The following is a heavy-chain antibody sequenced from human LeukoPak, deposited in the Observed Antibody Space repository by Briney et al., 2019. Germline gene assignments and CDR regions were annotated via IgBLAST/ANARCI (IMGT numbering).Heavy chain of an antibody. D-gene: IGHD3-10*01. CDR1: GFTFSAYA. CDR2: IGSDNKP. V-gene: IGHV3-23*01. CDR3: ARDLHLLLAMDV. Sequence: PGGSLRLSCEASGFTFSAYAMTWVRQAPGKGLEWVSSIGSDNKPHYSESVKGRFAISRDNSKSMLFLQLNSQRAEDTALHYCARDLHLLLAMDVRGQGNTVTGSS. J-gene: IGHJ6*02.